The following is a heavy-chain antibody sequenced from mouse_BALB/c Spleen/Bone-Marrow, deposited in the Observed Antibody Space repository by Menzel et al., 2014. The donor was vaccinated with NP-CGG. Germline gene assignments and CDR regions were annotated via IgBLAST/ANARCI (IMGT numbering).Heavy chain of an antibody. J-gene: IGHJ2*01. CDR2: INPSNGGT. D-gene: IGHD2-5*01. V-gene: IGHV1S81*02. CDR3: TRYSNYYFDY. CDR1: GYTFTSYY. Sequence: VKLMESGAELVKPGASVKLSCKASGYTFTSYYMYWVKQRPGQGLEWIGEINPSNGGTNFNEKFKSKATLTVDKSSSTAYMQLSSLTSEDSAVYYCTRYSNYYFDYRGQGTTLTVSS.